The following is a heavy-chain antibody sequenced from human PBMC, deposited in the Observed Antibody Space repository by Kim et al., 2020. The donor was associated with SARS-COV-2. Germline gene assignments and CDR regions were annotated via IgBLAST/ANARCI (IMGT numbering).Heavy chain of an antibody. D-gene: IGHD3-22*01. CDR3: ARINYYDSSGYYYDDY. Sequence: SLKGRVTISLDTSKTQFSLKLSSVTAADTAVYYCARINYYDSSGYYYDDYWGQGTLVTVSS. V-gene: IGHV4-59*01. J-gene: IGHJ4*02.